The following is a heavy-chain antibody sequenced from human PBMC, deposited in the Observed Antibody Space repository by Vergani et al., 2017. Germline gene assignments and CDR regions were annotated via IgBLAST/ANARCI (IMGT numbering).Heavy chain of an antibody. CDR3: ARDVYGSGSYEDYYYGMDV. J-gene: IGHJ6*02. CDR1: GFTFSSYG. D-gene: IGHD3-10*01. Sequence: QVQLVESGGGVVQPGRSLRLSCAASGFTFSSYGMHWVRQAPGKGLEWVAVIWYDGSNKYYADSVKGRFTISRDNSKNTLYLQMNSLRAEDTAVYYCARDVYGSGSYEDYYYGMDVWGQGTTVTVSS. CDR2: IWYDGSNK. V-gene: IGHV3-33*01.